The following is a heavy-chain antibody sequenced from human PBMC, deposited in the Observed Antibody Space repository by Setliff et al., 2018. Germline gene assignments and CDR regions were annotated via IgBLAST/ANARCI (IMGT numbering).Heavy chain of an antibody. V-gene: IGHV3-23*01. J-gene: IGHJ4*02. D-gene: IGHD5-12*01. CDR2: INNGGVSA. CDR3: VRAFWTYSDHASLACFDY. Sequence: GGSLRLSCVTSGFAFTSYDMTWVRQAPGKGLEWVASINNGGVSADYTDSVKGRFTISRDNAKNSLYLQMNNLRAEDTALYYCVRAFWTYSDHASLACFDYWGQGALVTVSS. CDR1: GFAFTSYD.